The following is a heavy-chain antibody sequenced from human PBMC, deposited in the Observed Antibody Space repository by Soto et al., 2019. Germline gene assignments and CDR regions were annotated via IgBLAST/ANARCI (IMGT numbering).Heavy chain of an antibody. J-gene: IGHJ6*02. CDR1: GGSISSSSYY. CDR2: IYYSGST. V-gene: IGHV4-39*01. D-gene: IGHD3-22*01. CDR3: VGLIRGYYYYGMDV. Sequence: SETLSLTCTVSGGSISSSSYYWGWIRQPPGKGLEWIGSIYYSGSTYYNPSLKSRVTISVDTSKNQFSLKLSSVTAADTAVYYCVGLIRGYYYYGMDVWGQGTTVTVSS.